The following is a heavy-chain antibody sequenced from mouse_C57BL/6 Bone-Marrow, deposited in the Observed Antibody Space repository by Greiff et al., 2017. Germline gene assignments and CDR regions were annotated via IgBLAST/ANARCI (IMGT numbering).Heavy chain of an antibody. CDR3: ASLIYYDHDGY. Sequence: QVQLQQSGPELVKPGASVKISCKASGYAFSSSWMNWVKQRPGKGLEWIGRIYPGDGDTNYNGKFKGKATLTADKSSSTAYMQLSSLTSDDSAVYFCASLIYYDHDGYWGQGTTLTDSS. D-gene: IGHD2-4*01. CDR1: GYAFSSSW. CDR2: IYPGDGDT. J-gene: IGHJ2*01. V-gene: IGHV1-82*01.